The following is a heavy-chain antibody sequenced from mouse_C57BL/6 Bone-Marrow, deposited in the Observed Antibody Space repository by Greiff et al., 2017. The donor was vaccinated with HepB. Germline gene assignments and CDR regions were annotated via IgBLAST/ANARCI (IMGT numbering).Heavy chain of an antibody. D-gene: IGHD1-1*01. J-gene: IGHJ1*03. V-gene: IGHV2-2*01. CDR3: ARNKEYYGSSYEYFDV. CDR1: GFSLTSYG. Sequence: VQLQQSGPGLVQPSQSLSITCTVSGFSLTSYGVHWVRQSPGKGLEWLGVIWSGGSTDYNAAFISRLSISKDNPKSQVFFKMNSLQADDTAIYYCARNKEYYGSSYEYFDVWGTGTTVTVSS. CDR2: IWSGGST.